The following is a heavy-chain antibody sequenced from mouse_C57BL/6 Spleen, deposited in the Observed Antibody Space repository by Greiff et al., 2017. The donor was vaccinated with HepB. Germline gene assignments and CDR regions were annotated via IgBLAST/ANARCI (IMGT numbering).Heavy chain of an antibody. CDR3: ARSYNYFDY. D-gene: IGHD2-12*01. V-gene: IGHV1-55*01. CDR1: GYTFTRYW. CDR2: IYPGSGST. Sequence: VQLQQPGAELVKPGASVKMSCKASGYTFTRYWITWVKQRPGQGLEWIGDIYPGSGSTNYNEKFKSKATLTVDTSSSTASMQLSNLTSEDSAVYYCARSYNYFDYWGQGTTLTVSS. J-gene: IGHJ2*01.